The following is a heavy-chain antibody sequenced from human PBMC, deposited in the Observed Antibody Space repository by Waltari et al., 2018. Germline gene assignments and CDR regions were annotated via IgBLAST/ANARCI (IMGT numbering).Heavy chain of an antibody. CDR2: ISGSGGTT. Sequence: EVQLLESGGGLVQPGGSLRLSCAASGFTFSSYAMNWVLQAPGKGLEWVSAISGSGGTTYYADSVKGRFTISRDNSKNTLYLQMNSLIAEDTAVYYCAKDIDSSGWYGLNYFDYWGQGTLVTVSS. V-gene: IGHV3-23*01. D-gene: IGHD6-19*01. J-gene: IGHJ4*02. CDR1: GFTFSSYA. CDR3: AKDIDSSGWYGLNYFDY.